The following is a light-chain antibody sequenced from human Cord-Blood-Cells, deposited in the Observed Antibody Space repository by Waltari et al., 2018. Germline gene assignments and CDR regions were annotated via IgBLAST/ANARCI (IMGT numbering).Light chain of an antibody. V-gene: IGLV2-23*03. CDR3: CSYAGSSTFVV. CDR1: SSDVGSYNL. J-gene: IGLJ2*01. CDR2: EGS. Sequence: QSALTQPPSVSGSPGQSIPISCPGTSSDVGSYNLFPWYQQHPGKAPKRMIYEGSKRPSGVSNRFSGSKSGNTASLTISGLQAEDEADYYCCSYAGSSTFVVFGGGTKLTVL.